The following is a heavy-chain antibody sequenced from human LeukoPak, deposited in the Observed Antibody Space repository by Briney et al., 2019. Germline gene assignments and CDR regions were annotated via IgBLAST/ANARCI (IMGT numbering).Heavy chain of an antibody. J-gene: IGHJ4*02. V-gene: IGHV1-2*02. CDR1: GYTFTGYY. CDR2: INPNSGGT. CDR3: AREHSSSSVLRI. Sequence: ASVKVSCKASGYTFTGYYMHWVRQAPGQGLEWMGWINPNSGGTNYAQKFQGRVTMTRDTSISTAYMELSRLRSDDTAVYYCAREHSSSSVLRIWGQGTLVTVSS. D-gene: IGHD6-6*01.